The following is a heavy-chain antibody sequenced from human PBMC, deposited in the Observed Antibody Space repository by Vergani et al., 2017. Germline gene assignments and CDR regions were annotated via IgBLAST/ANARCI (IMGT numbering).Heavy chain of an antibody. V-gene: IGHV4-34*01. CDR1: GGSFSGYY. Sequence: QVQLQQWGAGLLKPSETLSLTCAVYGGSFSGYYWSWIRQPPGKGLEWIGEINHSGSTNYNPSLKSRVTISVDTSKNQFSLKLSSVTAADTAVYYCARGRGSYWAXFDYWGQGTLVTVSS. D-gene: IGHD1-26*01. CDR2: INHSGST. CDR3: ARGRGSYWAXFDY. J-gene: IGHJ4*02.